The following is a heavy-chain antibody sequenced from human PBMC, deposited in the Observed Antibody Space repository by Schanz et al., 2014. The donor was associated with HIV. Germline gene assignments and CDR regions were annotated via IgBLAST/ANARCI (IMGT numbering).Heavy chain of an antibody. V-gene: IGHV3-74*01. J-gene: IGHJ4*02. CDR2: ITPDGSVT. CDR1: GFTFGTKW. D-gene: IGHD2-15*01. Sequence: DVQLVESGGGLIQPGESLRLSCVASGFTFGTKWMYWVRQGPGKGLAWVSYITPDGSVTYADSVKGRFTTSRDSSKNTLFLQMNSLRVEDTAVYYCARGGIWEWDQPDFDYWGQGTLVTVSS. CDR3: ARGGIWEWDQPDFDY.